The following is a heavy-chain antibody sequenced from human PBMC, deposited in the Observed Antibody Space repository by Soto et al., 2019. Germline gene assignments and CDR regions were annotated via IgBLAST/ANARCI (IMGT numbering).Heavy chain of an antibody. J-gene: IGHJ4*02. D-gene: IGHD5-12*01. CDR3: ARDSRSGYDYHSYAY. V-gene: IGHV1-2*02. Sequence: QVQLVQSGAEVKKPGASVKVSCKASGYTFTDYYLHWVRQAPGQGLEWMGWISPNSGGTYYAQKFQGRVTMTRDTSISTVYMELSRLRSDDTVVYYCARDSRSGYDYHSYAYWGQGTLVIVSS. CDR1: GYTFTDYY. CDR2: ISPNSGGT.